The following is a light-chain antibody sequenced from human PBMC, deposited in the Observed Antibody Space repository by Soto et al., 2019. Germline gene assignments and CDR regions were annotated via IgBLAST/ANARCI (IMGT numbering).Light chain of an antibody. CDR2: RAS. J-gene: IGKJ3*01. CDR1: QRVSSNS. V-gene: IGKV3-20*01. CDR3: QQYETSPHN. Sequence: EIVLTQSPGTLSLSPGERATPPCRASQRVSSNSLAGYQKKPGRAPKVLIYRASIRATGIPARFHGSGSGTEFTPTISSGEPEDFAVYYCQQYETSPHNFGPGTRVDL.